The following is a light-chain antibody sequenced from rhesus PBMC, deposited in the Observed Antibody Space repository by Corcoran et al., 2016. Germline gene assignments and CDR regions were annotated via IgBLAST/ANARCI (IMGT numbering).Light chain of an antibody. CDR1: QSIGSS. Sequence: AIQMTQSPSSLSASVGDTVTITCRASQSIGSSLAWYQQKPGKVPKLLIYAASTLQSEVPSRFSGSGSGTDLPLPISSLQPENVATYYCQKCDSAPYSFGQGTKVEVK. J-gene: IGKJ2*01. V-gene: IGKV1-59*02. CDR3: QKCDSAPYS. CDR2: AAS.